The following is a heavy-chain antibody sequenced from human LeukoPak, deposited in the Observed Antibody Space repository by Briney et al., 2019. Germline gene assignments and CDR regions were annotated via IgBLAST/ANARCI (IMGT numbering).Heavy chain of an antibody. Sequence: PGGSLRLSCAASGFTFSSYWMYWVRQTPGKGLVFVSRINNDGGGTTYADSVKGRFTISRDNSKNTLYLQMNSLRAEDAAIYYCAKDRIWSGYSKYYFDCWGQGTLVTVSS. D-gene: IGHD3-3*01. CDR3: AKDRIWSGYSKYYFDC. J-gene: IGHJ4*02. V-gene: IGHV3-74*01. CDR1: GFTFSSYW. CDR2: INNDGGGT.